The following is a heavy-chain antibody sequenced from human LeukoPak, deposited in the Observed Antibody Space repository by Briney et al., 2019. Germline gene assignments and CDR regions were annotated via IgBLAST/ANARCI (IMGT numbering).Heavy chain of an antibody. J-gene: IGHJ4*02. D-gene: IGHD2-2*02. CDR1: GFTFSSYS. CDR2: ISSSSSYI. Sequence: GGSLRLSCAASGFTFSSYSMNWVRQAPGKGLEWVSSISSSSSYIYYADSVKGRFTISRDNSKNTLYLQMNSLRAEDTAVYYCAREGLVVPAAIPGGFDYWGQGTLVTVSS. V-gene: IGHV3-21*01. CDR3: AREGLVVPAAIPGGFDY.